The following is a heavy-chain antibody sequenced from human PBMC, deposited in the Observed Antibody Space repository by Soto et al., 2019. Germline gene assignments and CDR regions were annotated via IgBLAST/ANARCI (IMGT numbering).Heavy chain of an antibody. V-gene: IGHV4-31*03. CDR3: ARATGAPPYYYYYMDV. CDR2: IYYSGST. J-gene: IGHJ6*03. CDR1: GGSISSGGYY. Sequence: QVQLQESGPGLVKASQTLSLTCTVSGGSISSGGYYWSWIRQHPGKGLEWIGYIYYSGSTYYNQSLKSRVTISVDTSKNQFSLKLSSVTAADTAVYYCARATGAPPYYYYYMDVWGKGTTVTVSS.